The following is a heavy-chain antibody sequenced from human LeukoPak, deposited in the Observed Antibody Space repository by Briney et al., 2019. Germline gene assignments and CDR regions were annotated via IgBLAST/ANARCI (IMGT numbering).Heavy chain of an antibody. CDR3: ARGCTIFGVFGIGYYYMDV. D-gene: IGHD3-3*01. CDR1: GGSFRGYY. Sequence: SETLSLTCAVYGGSFRGYYWSWIRQPPGKGLEWIGEINHSGSTNYNPSLKSRVTISVDMSKNQFSLKLSSVTAADTAVYYCARGCTIFGVFGIGYYYMDVWGKGTTVTVSS. J-gene: IGHJ6*03. V-gene: IGHV4-34*01. CDR2: INHSGST.